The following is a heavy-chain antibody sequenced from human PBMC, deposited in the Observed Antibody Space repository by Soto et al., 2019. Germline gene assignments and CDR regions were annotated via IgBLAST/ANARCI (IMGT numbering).Heavy chain of an antibody. CDR2: IIPIFGTA. CDR1: GGTFSSYA. D-gene: IGHD3-9*01. J-gene: IGHJ6*02. Sequence: SVKVSCKASGGTFSSYAISWVRQAPGQGLEWMGGIIPIFGTANYAQKFQGRVTITADKSTSTAYMELSSLRSEDTAVYYCARGNDILPGYYPAGGDMDVWGQGTTVTVSS. CDR3: ARGNDILPGYYPAGGDMDV. V-gene: IGHV1-69*06.